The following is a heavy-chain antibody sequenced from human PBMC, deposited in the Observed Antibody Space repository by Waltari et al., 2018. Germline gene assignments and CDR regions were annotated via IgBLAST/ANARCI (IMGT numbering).Heavy chain of an antibody. V-gene: IGHV1-18*01. CDR1: GYTFTSYG. J-gene: IGHJ3*02. CDR3: ARDLVGALPVDDAFDI. D-gene: IGHD1-26*01. Sequence: QVQLVQSGAEVKKPGASVTVSCKASGYTFTSYGISWVRQAPGQGLEWMGWISAYNGNTNYAQKLQGRVTMTTDTSTSTAYMELRSLRSDDTAVYYCARDLVGALPVDDAFDIWGQGTMVTVSS. CDR2: ISAYNGNT.